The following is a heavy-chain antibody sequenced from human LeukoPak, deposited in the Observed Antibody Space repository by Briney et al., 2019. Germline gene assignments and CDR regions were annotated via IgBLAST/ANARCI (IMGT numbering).Heavy chain of an antibody. Sequence: SETLSLTCTVSGGSISSYYWSWIRQPAGKGLEWIGRIYTSGSTNYNPSLKSRVTISVDTSKNQFSLNLSSVTAADTAVYYCARFSSIAAAFDYWGLGTLVTVSS. J-gene: IGHJ4*02. V-gene: IGHV4-4*07. CDR2: IYTSGST. D-gene: IGHD6-13*01. CDR1: GGSISSYY. CDR3: ARFSSIAAAFDY.